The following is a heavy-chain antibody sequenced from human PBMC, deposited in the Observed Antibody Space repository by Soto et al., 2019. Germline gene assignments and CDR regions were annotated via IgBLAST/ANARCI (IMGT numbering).Heavy chain of an antibody. CDR3: ARDYYGSGSYNTYYYYYGMDV. D-gene: IGHD3-10*01. CDR1: GFTFSSYS. Sequence: PGGSLRLSCAASGFTFSSYSMNWVRQAPGKGLEWVSSISSSSSYIYYADSVKGRFTISRDNAKNSLYLQMNSLRAEDTAVYYCARDYYGSGSYNTYYYYYGMDVWGQGTTVTVSS. CDR2: ISSSSSYI. J-gene: IGHJ6*02. V-gene: IGHV3-21*01.